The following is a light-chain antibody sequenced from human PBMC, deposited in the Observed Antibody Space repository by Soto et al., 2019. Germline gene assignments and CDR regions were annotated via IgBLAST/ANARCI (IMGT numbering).Light chain of an antibody. CDR3: QQYYSPPLT. J-gene: IGKJ1*01. V-gene: IGKV4-1*01. Sequence: DIVMTQSPDSLAVSLGERVTINCKSSQGVLYSSNNKNYLAWYHQKPGQPPKLLIYWASTRESGVPDRFSGSGSGTDFTLTISSLQAEDVAVYYCQQYYSPPLTFGQGTKVDIK. CDR2: WAS. CDR1: QGVLYSSNNKNY.